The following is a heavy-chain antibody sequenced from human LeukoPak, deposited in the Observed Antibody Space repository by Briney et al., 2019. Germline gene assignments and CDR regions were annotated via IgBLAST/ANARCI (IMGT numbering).Heavy chain of an antibody. CDR2: INPNSGGT. D-gene: IGHD3-22*01. Sequence: ASVKVSCKASGYTFTGYYMHWVRRAPGQGLEWMGWINPNSGGTNYAQKFQGRVTMTRDTSISTAYMELSRLRSDDTAVYYCARERGMNVGYDSSGYIDYWGQGTLVTVSS. CDR1: GYTFTGYY. CDR3: ARERGMNVGYDSSGYIDY. V-gene: IGHV1-2*02. J-gene: IGHJ4*02.